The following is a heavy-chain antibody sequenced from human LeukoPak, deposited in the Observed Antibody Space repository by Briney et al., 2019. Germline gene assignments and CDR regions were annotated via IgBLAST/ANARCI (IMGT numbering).Heavy chain of an antibody. CDR1: GFTFSSYA. J-gene: IGHJ3*02. V-gene: IGHV3-23*01. CDR3: AKDLGSYSGSWKDDAFDI. Sequence: GGSLRLSCAASGFTFSSYAMSWVRQVPRKGLEWVSAISGSGGSTYYADSVKGRFTISRDNSKNTLYLQMNSLRAEDTAVYYCAKDLGSYSGSWKDDAFDIWGQGTMVSVSS. D-gene: IGHD6-13*01. CDR2: ISGSGGST.